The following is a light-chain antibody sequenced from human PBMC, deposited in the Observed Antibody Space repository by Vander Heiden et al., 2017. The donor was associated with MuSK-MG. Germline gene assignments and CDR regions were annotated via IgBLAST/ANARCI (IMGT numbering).Light chain of an antibody. V-gene: IGKV1-13*02. CDR1: QGISSA. CDR3: QQFNSYRT. CDR2: DAS. Sequence: AIQLTQSPSSLSASVGDRVTITCRASQGISSALAWYQQKPGKAPKLLIYDASSLESGVPSRFSGSGSGTDFTLTISSLQPEDFATYYWQQFNSYRTFGQGTRLEIK. J-gene: IGKJ5*01.